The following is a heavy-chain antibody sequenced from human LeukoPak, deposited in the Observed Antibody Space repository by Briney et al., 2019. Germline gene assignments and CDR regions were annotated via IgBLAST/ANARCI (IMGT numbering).Heavy chain of an antibody. V-gene: IGHV1-2*02. D-gene: IGHD3-10*01. CDR1: GYTFIDYY. Sequence: ASVKVSCKASGYTFIDYYIHWVRQAPGQGLEWMGSFNPNSDVTNYAQNFQGRVTMTRDTFIRTAYMELSRLTSDDTAVYYCARGRSFGELGVYWGQGTLLTVSS. CDR2: FNPNSDVT. CDR3: ARGRSFGELGVY. J-gene: IGHJ4*02.